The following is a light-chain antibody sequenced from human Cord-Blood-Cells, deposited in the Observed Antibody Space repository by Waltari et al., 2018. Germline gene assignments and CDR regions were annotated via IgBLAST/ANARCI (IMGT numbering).Light chain of an antibody. CDR2: AAS. Sequence: DIQMTQSPSSLSASVGDRVTITCRASQSISSYLNWYQQKPGKAPKLLIYAASSLQSGVPSRFSGSGSGTEFTLTISSLQHEDFSTYYCQQSYSTPGTFGQGTKVEIK. V-gene: IGKV1-39*01. CDR3: QQSYSTPGT. CDR1: QSISSY. J-gene: IGKJ1*01.